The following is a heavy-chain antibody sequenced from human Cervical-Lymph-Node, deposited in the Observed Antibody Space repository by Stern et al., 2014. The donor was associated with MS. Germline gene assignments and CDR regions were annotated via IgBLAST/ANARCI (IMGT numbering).Heavy chain of an antibody. CDR2: IWYDGSET. Sequence: VHLVESGGGVVQPGRSLRLSCAPSGFTFINYGMHWVRRAPGKGLEWVALIWYDGSETYYADSVRGRFIISRDNSKNVLFLQMNSLRAEDTAVYYCARRRSLLGLYGMDVWGQGTTVIVSS. CDR3: ARRRSLLGLYGMDV. CDR1: GFTFINYG. V-gene: IGHV3-33*01. D-gene: IGHD3-16*01. J-gene: IGHJ6*02.